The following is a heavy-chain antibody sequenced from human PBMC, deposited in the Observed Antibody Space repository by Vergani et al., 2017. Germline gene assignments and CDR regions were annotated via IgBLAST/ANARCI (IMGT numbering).Heavy chain of an antibody. CDR1: GFTFSSYA. CDR3: AKGNYYDSSGYAVPLDY. CDR2: ISGSGGST. V-gene: IGHV3-23*01. D-gene: IGHD3-22*01. J-gene: IGHJ4*02. Sequence: EVQLLEFGGGLVQPGGSLRLSCAASGFTFSSYAMSWVRQAPGKGLEWVSAISGSGGSTYYADSVKGRFTISRDNSKNTLYLQMNSLRAEDTAVYYCAKGNYYDSSGYAVPLDYWGQGTLVTVSS.